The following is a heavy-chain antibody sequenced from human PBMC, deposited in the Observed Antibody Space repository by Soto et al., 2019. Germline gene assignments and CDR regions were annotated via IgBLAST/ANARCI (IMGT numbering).Heavy chain of an antibody. CDR2: ISAYNGNT. CDR1: GYTFTSYG. Sequence: GASVKVSCKASGYTFTSYGISWVRQAPGQGLEWMGWISAYNGNTNYAQKLQGRVTMTTDTSTSTAYMELRSPRSDDTAVYYCARDILLVYYYDSSGYPLPGMDVWGQGTTVPVSS. CDR3: ARDILLVYYYDSSGYPLPGMDV. V-gene: IGHV1-18*01. D-gene: IGHD3-22*01. J-gene: IGHJ6*02.